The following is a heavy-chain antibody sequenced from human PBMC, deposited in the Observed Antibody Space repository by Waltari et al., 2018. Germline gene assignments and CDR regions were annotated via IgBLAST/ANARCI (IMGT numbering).Heavy chain of an antibody. CDR3: ARDFGPWTPRGFDY. Sequence: QVQLVQSGAEVKKPGASVKVSCKASGYTFTGYYMHWVRQAPGQGLEWRGWINPNSGGTNYAQKFQGWVTMTRDTSISTAYMELSRLRSDDTAVYYCARDFGPWTPRGFDYWGQGTLVTVSS. CDR1: GYTFTGYY. D-gene: IGHD3-16*01. CDR2: INPNSGGT. V-gene: IGHV1-2*04. J-gene: IGHJ4*02.